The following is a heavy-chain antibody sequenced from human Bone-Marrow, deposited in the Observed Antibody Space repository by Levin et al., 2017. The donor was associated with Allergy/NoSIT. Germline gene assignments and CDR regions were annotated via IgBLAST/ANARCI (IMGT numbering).Heavy chain of an antibody. Sequence: GESLKISCAASGFTFSSYGMHWVRQAPGKGLEWVAVISYDGSNKYYADSVKGRFTISRDNSKNTLYLQMNSLRAEDTAVYYCAKDLASGYCISTSCPYYYYGMDVWGQGTTVTVSS. D-gene: IGHD2-2*01. J-gene: IGHJ6*02. CDR1: GFTFSSYG. V-gene: IGHV3-30*18. CDR2: ISYDGSNK. CDR3: AKDLASGYCISTSCPYYYYGMDV.